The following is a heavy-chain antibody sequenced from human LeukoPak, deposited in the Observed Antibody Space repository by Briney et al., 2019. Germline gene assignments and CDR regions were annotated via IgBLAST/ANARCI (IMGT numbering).Heavy chain of an antibody. D-gene: IGHD3-3*01. CDR3: ARAVAIFGVVIPDYYYYMDV. CDR1: GFTVSSNY. CDR2: INWNGGST. Sequence: GGSLRLSCAASGFTVSSNYMSWVRQAPGKGLERVSGINWNGGSTGYADSVKGRFTISRDNAKNSLYLQMNSLRAEDTALYYCARAVAIFGVVIPDYYYYMDVWGKGTTVTVSS. V-gene: IGHV3-20*04. J-gene: IGHJ6*03.